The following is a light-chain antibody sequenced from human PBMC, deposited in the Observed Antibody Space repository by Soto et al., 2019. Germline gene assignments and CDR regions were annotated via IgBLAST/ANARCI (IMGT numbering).Light chain of an antibody. Sequence: DIQVTQSPSSVSASVGDRVTITCRASQGISHYLAWYQQKPGKAPNLLIYGSSSLQSGVPSMFSGSGAGTDFTLTISSLQPEDFATFSCQQAYAFPRTFGQGTKVEI. CDR1: QGISHY. V-gene: IGKV1D-12*01. CDR3: QQAYAFPRT. CDR2: GSS. J-gene: IGKJ1*01.